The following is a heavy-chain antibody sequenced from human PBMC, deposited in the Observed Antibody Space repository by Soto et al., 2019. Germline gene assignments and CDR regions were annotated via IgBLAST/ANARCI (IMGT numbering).Heavy chain of an antibody. CDR2: IDDSGST. CDR1: GGSLSGYY. J-gene: IGHJ4*02. V-gene: IGHV4-34*01. CDR3: ARDKITGLFDY. D-gene: IGHD2-8*02. Sequence: SETLSLTCAVYGGSLSGYYWNWIRHSPGKGLEWIGEIDDSGSTNYNPSLKSRVTISVDTSKNQFSLKLTSVTAADTAVYYCARDKITGLFDYWGQGTLVTVSS.